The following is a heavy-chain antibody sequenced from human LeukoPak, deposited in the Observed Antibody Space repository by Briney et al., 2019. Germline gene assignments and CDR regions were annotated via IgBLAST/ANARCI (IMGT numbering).Heavy chain of an antibody. CDR1: GFTFSSYS. D-gene: IGHD1-7*01. CDR2: ISSGSTYI. CDR3: ARERCLELRRCYFDF. J-gene: IGHJ4*02. V-gene: IGHV3-21*01. Sequence: GGSLRLSCAASGFTFSSYSMNWVRQAPGKGLEWVSSISSGSTYIYYADSLKGRFTISRDNAKNSPYLQMNSLRAEDTAVYYCARERCLELRRCYFDFWGQGTLVTVSS.